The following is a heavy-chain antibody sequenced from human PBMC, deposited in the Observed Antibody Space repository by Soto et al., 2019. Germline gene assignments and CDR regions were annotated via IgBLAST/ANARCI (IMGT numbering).Heavy chain of an antibody. CDR3: ARLSDIVLVPAAMYYYYGMDV. V-gene: IGHV5-51*01. CDR1: GYSFTSYW. Sequence: GESLKISCKGSGYSFTSYWIGWVRQMPGKGLEWMGIIYPSDSDTRYSPSFQGQVTISADKSISTAYLQWSSLKASDTAMYYCARLSDIVLVPAAMYYYYGMDVWGQGTTVTVSS. J-gene: IGHJ6*02. D-gene: IGHD2-2*01. CDR2: IYPSDSDT.